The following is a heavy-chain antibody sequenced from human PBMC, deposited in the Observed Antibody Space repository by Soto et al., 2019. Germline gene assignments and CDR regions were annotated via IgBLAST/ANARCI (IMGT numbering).Heavy chain of an antibody. J-gene: IGHJ4*02. D-gene: IGHD2-15*01. Sequence: QITLKESGPTLVKPTQTLTLTCTFSGFSLSTSGVGVGWIRQPPGKALEWLTFIYWDDDKRNSPFLKSRLTITKDTSKNQVVLTMTNMDPVDTATYYCAQFVVAGSTYYFDSWGQGTLVTVSS. V-gene: IGHV2-5*02. CDR3: AQFVVAGSTYYFDS. CDR2: IYWDDDK. CDR1: GFSLSTSGVG.